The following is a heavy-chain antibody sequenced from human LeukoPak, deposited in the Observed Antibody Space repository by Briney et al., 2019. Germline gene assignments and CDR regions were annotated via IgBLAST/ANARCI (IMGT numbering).Heavy chain of an antibody. CDR3: ASDSYSPEYFQH. CDR2: IYSGGST. J-gene: IGHJ1*01. V-gene: IGHV3-66*01. D-gene: IGHD2-15*01. CDR1: GGSISSYY. Sequence: ETLSLTCTVSGGSISSYYMSWVRQAPGKGLEWVSVIYSGGSTFYADSVKGRFTISRDNSKNTLYLQMNSLRAEDTAVYYCASDSYSPEYFQHWGQGTLVTVSS.